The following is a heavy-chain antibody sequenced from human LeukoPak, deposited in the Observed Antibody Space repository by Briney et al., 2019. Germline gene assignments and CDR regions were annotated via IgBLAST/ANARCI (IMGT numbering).Heavy chain of an antibody. D-gene: IGHD2-15*01. V-gene: IGHV4-34*01. Sequence: SETLSLTCAVYGGSFRGYYWSWIRQPPGKGLEWVGEINHSGSTNYNPSLKSRVTISVDTSKKQTSLKLSSMTAADTAVYYCAREPKRSPRYCSSVSCKGAFDYWGQGTLVTVSS. CDR1: GGSFRGYY. J-gene: IGHJ4*02. CDR3: AREPKRSPRYCSSVSCKGAFDY. CDR2: INHSGST.